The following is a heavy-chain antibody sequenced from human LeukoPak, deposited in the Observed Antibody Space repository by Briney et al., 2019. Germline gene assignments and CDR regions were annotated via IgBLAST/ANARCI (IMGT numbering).Heavy chain of an antibody. V-gene: IGHV3-48*03. D-gene: IGHD2-2*02. CDR1: GFTFSSYG. Sequence: GGSLRLSCAASGFTFSSYGMNWVRQAPGKGLEWVSYISSSGSTIYYADSVKGRFTISRDNAKNSLYLQMNSLRAEDTAVYYCARGRCSSTSCYTFDPWGQGTLVTVSS. CDR3: ARGRCSSTSCYTFDP. CDR2: ISSSGSTI. J-gene: IGHJ5*02.